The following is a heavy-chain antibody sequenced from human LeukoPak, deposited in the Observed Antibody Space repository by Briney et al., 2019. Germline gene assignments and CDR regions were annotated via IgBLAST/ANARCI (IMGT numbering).Heavy chain of an antibody. V-gene: IGHV1-2*02. Sequence: ASVKVSCKASGYTFTGYYMHWVRQAPGQGLEWMGWINPNSGGTNYAQKFQGRVTMTRDTSISTAYMELSRLRSDDTAVYYCARERRIYGDYGTSYYGMDVWGQGTTVTVSS. J-gene: IGHJ6*02. CDR3: ARERRIYGDYGTSYYGMDV. CDR2: INPNSGGT. CDR1: GYTFTGYY. D-gene: IGHD4-17*01.